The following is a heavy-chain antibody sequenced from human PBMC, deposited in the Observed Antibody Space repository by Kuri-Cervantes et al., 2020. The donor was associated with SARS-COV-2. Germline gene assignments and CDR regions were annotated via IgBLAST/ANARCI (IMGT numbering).Heavy chain of an antibody. V-gene: IGHV4-59*01. J-gene: IGHJ4*02. Sequence: SETLSLTCTVSGGFISSYYWSWIRQPPGKGLGWIGYIYYSGSTNYNPSLKSRVTISVDTSKNQFSLKLSSVTAADTAVYYCARWPSRSGSIDYWGQGTLVTVSS. CDR1: GGFISSYY. D-gene: IGHD3-3*01. CDR3: ARWPSRSGSIDY. CDR2: IYYSGST.